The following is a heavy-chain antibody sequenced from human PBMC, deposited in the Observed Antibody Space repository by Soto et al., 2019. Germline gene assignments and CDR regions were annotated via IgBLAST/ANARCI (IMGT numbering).Heavy chain of an antibody. CDR3: ARHGSY. Sequence: QLQLQESGPGLVKPSETLSLICTVSGVSISSSSYYWGWIRQTPGKGLEWIGPIYFSGKTYYNPPLKIQLTIPVDRSKNQFALNLTSVTAADTAVYYCARHGSYWGPGTLVTVSS. CDR2: IYFSGKT. V-gene: IGHV4-39*01. J-gene: IGHJ4*02. CDR1: GVSISSSSYY.